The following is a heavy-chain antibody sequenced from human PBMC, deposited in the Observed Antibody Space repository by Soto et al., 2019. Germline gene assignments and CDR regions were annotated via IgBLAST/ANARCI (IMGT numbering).Heavy chain of an antibody. CDR3: GRTFGVVNSFDY. CDR2: VSAYNGNT. D-gene: IGHD3-3*01. J-gene: IGHJ4*02. Sequence: AAVKVSSNASGYTFTSYGISWVRQAPGQGLEWMGWVSAYNGNTNYAQKLQGRVTMTTDTSTSTAYMELRSLRSDDTAVYYCGRTFGVVNSFDYWGQGTLVTVSS. V-gene: IGHV1-18*01. CDR1: GYTFTSYG.